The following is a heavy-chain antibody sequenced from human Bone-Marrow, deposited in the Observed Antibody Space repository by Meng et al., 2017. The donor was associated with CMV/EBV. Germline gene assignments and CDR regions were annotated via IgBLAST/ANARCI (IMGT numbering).Heavy chain of an antibody. Sequence: ASVKVSCKASGYTFTAYYMHWLRQAPGQGLEWMGWINPSSGGTSYAQKYQGRVTMTTDTPISTAYMELSNLTSDDTAVFYCANSRYSSSWYEFWGQGTLVTVSS. J-gene: IGHJ5*01. D-gene: IGHD5-18*01. V-gene: IGHV1-2*02. CDR1: GYTFTAYY. CDR3: ANSRYSSSWYEF. CDR2: INPSSGGT.